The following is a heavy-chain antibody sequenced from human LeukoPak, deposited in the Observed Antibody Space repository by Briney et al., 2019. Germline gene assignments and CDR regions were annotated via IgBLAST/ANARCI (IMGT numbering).Heavy chain of an antibody. V-gene: IGHV3-21*01. CDR3: AKGYDSSGYYYAVDY. J-gene: IGHJ4*02. D-gene: IGHD3-22*01. CDR1: GFTFSSYS. CDR2: ISSSSSYI. Sequence: GGSLRLSCAASGFTFSSYSMNWVRQAPGKGLEWVSSISSSSSYIYYADSMKGRFTISRDNSKNTLYLQMNSLRAEDTAVYYCAKGYDSSGYYYAVDYWGQGTLVTVSS.